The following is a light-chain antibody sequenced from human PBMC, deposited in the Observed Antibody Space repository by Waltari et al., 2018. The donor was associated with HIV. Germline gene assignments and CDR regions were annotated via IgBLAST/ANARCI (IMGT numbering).Light chain of an antibody. V-gene: IGLV3-21*02. CDR2: DDS. CDR3: QVWDSSSDLNVV. Sequence: SYVLTQPPSVSVAPGQSGRVSRGGLHIATKKGAWYQQRPGQAAGVVVCDDSDRPLGIPERFCGSNSGNTATLTINRVEAGDEADYYCQVWDSSSDLNVVFVGGTKLTVL. CDR1: HIATKK. J-gene: IGLJ2*01.